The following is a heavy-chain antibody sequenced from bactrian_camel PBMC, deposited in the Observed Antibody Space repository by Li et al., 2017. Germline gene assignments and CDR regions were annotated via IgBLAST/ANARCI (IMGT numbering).Heavy chain of an antibody. J-gene: IGHJ6*01. Sequence: DVQLVESGGGVVQPGGSLRLSCAASGFLFSSLRMTWVRQAPGKGLEWVSHMNPDSVTAYYANSVAGRFTISADNGKNTVYLQMSSLKPEDTAMYYCAAEAHVCYNSFSIGDFRYWGQGTQVTVS. D-gene: IGHD2*01. CDR1: GFLFSSLR. CDR2: MNPDSVTA. CDR3: AAEAHVCYNSFSIGDFRY. V-gene: IGHV3S35*01.